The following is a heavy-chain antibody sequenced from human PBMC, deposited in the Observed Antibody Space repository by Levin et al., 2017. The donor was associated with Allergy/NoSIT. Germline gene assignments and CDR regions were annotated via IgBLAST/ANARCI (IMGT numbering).Heavy chain of an antibody. D-gene: IGHD3-10*01. CDR1: GGSFSGYY. CDR3: ARSSPRSSQYYYGSGTSWFDP. J-gene: IGHJ5*02. Sequence: SETLSLTCAVYGGSFSGYYWSWIRQPPGKGLEWIGEINHSGSTNYNPSLKSRVTISVDTSKNQFSLKLSSVTAADTAVYYCARSSPRSSQYYYGSGTSWFDPWGQGTLVTVSS. CDR2: INHSGST. V-gene: IGHV4-34*01.